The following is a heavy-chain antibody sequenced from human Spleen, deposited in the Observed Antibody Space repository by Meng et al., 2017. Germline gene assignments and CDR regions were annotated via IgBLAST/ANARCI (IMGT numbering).Heavy chain of an antibody. V-gene: IGHV4-31*03. J-gene: IGHJ5*02. CDR1: GGSINSVSYF. Sequence: QVPLQESGPGLVKPSQTLFLTCTVSGGSINSVSYFGSWIRQRPGKGLEYIGYIYYSGSTYYNPSLKSRVTISVDTSVNQFSLKLSSVTAADTAVYYCARETSPSDQGWFDPWGQGTLVTVSS. CDR3: ARETSPSDQGWFDP. CDR2: IYYSGST.